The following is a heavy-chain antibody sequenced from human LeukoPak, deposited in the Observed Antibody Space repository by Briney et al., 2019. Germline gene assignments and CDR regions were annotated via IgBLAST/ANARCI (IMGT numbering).Heavy chain of an antibody. CDR2: IYTSGST. Sequence: SETLSLTCTGSGGSISSYYWSWIRQPAGKGLEWIGRIYTSGSTNQNPSLKSRVTMSVDTSKNQFSLKLSSVTAADTAVYYCARDPNGWNWFDPWGQGTLVTVSS. CDR1: GGSISSYY. V-gene: IGHV4-4*07. CDR3: ARDPNGWNWFDP. J-gene: IGHJ5*02. D-gene: IGHD6-19*01.